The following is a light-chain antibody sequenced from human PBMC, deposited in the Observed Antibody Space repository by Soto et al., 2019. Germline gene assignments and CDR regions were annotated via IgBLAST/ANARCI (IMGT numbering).Light chain of an antibody. V-gene: IGKV3-20*01. CDR2: STS. CDR3: QQYGSSPWT. Sequence: EIVLTQSPGTLSLSPGERATLSCRASQSVTNSYLAWYQQKPDQAPRLLIYSTSSRATGIPDRFSGSGSGTDFTLTISRLEPEDSAVYYCQQYGSSPWTFGQGTTVEIK. J-gene: IGKJ1*01. CDR1: QSVTNSY.